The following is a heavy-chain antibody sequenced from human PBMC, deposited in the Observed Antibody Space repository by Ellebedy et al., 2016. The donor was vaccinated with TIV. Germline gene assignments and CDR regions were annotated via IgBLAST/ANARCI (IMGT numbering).Heavy chain of an antibody. J-gene: IGHJ5*02. CDR2: IRQEGDEI. CDR1: GFNFRSYW. CDR3: ARRASYGDYAVQVNPWFDP. Sequence: GESLKISCAASGFNFRSYWMTWVRQAPGKGLEWVAKIRQEGDEIYYVESVKGRFTLSRDNAKNSLFLPMNSLRVEDTDVYYCARRASYGDYAVQVNPWFDPWGQGTLVTVSS. V-gene: IGHV3-7*01. D-gene: IGHD4-17*01.